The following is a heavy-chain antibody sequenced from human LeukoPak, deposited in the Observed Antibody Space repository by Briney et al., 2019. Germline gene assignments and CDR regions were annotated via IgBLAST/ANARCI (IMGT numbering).Heavy chain of an antibody. D-gene: IGHD5-24*01. CDR2: INPSGGST. J-gene: IGHJ4*02. Sequence: ASVKVSCKASGYTFTSYYMHWVRQAPGQGLECMGIINPSGGSTSYAQKFQRVVTMTRHTSTSSVYMELSSLRSDDTPVYYCAIGRIDGYHTPYFDYWGQGTLVTVSS. CDR3: AIGRIDGYHTPYFDY. V-gene: IGHV1-46*01. CDR1: GYTFTSYY.